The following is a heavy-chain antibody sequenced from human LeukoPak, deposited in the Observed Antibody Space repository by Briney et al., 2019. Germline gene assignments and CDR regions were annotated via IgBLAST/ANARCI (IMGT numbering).Heavy chain of an antibody. CDR2: IYHSGST. Sequence: SETLSLTCTVSGGSISSYYWSWIRQPPGKGLEWIGSIYHSGSTYYNPSLKSRVTISVDTSKNQFSLKLSSVTAADTAVYYCARVPMISGPDYWGQGTLVTVSS. CDR3: ARVPMISGPDY. D-gene: IGHD3-16*01. CDR1: GGSISSYY. V-gene: IGHV4-38-2*02. J-gene: IGHJ4*02.